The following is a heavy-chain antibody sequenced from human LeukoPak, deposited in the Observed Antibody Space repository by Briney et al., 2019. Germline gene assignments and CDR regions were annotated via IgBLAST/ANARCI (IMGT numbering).Heavy chain of an antibody. CDR3: AKLALMTTVTTRYDY. V-gene: IGHV3-23*01. Sequence: GGSLRLSCAASGFTFSNYAMSWVRQAPGKGLEWVSVISGSGGMTYYADSVKGRFTISRDNSKNTLYVQMNSLRAEDTAVYYCAKLALMTTVTTRYDYWGRGTLVAIS. CDR2: ISGSGGMT. CDR1: GFTFSNYA. J-gene: IGHJ4*02. D-gene: IGHD4-11*01.